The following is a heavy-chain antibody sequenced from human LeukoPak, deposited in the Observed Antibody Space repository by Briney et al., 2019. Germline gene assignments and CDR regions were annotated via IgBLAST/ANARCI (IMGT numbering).Heavy chain of an antibody. V-gene: IGHV4-59*01. J-gene: IGHJ4*02. Sequence: SETLSLTCTVSGGSISSYYWSWIRQPPGKGLEWIGYIYYSGSTNYNPSLRSRVTISVDTSKNQFSLKLSSVTAADTAVYYCARAGSGDSSWAEFDYWGQGTLVTVSS. D-gene: IGHD6-13*01. CDR3: ARAGSGDSSWAEFDY. CDR1: GGSISSYY. CDR2: IYYSGST.